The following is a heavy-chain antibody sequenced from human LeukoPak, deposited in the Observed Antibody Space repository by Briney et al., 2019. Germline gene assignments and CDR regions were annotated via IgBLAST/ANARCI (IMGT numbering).Heavy chain of an antibody. V-gene: IGHV1-69*04. CDR1: GGTFNSYA. D-gene: IGHD5-18*01. CDR2: IIPILGIA. J-gene: IGHJ4*02. CDR3: ARTMVEYSYHFDY. Sequence: SVKVSCKASGGTFNSYAISWVRQAPGQGLEWMGRIIPILGIANYAQKFQGRVTITADKSTSTAYMELSSLRSEDTAVYYCARTMVEYSYHFDYWGQGTLVTVSS.